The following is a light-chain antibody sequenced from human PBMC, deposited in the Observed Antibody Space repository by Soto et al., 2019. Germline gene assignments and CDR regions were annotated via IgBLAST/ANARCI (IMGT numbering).Light chain of an antibody. CDR2: DVS. CDR1: QTVTNSY. CDR3: HHYGVSPT. J-gene: IGKJ1*01. Sequence: EIVLTQSPGTLSLSPGERATLSCRSSQTVTNSYLAWYQQQPGQAPRLLIYDVSSRATGIPDRFSGSGSGTDFTIAISRLESEDLAVYYCHHYGVSPTFGQGTKVEIK. V-gene: IGKV3-20*01.